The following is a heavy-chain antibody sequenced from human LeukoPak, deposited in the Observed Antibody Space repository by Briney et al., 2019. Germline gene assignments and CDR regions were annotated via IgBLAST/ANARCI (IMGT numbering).Heavy chain of an antibody. CDR2: IYHSGST. D-gene: IGHD3-22*01. V-gene: IGHV4-4*02. J-gene: IGHJ3*02. CDR1: GGSISSSNW. CDR3: ARDGEYYDSSGYYAFDI. Sequence: SETLSLTCAVSGGSISSSNWWSWVRQPPGKGLEWIGEIYHSGSTNYNPSLKSRVTISVDKSKNQFSLKLSSVTAADTAVYYCARDGEYYDSSGYYAFDIWGQGTMVTVSS.